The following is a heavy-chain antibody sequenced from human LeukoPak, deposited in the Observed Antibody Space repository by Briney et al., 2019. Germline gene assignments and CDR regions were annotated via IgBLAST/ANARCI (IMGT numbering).Heavy chain of an antibody. Sequence: GGSLRLSCSASGFVFSIYTMYWARQAPGKGLEWVASINHNGNVNYYVDSVKGRFTISRDNAKNSLYLQMSNLRAEDTAVYFCARGGGLDVWGQGATVTVSS. CDR3: ARGGGLDV. V-gene: IGHV3-7*03. CDR1: GFVFSIYT. D-gene: IGHD3-16*01. J-gene: IGHJ6*02. CDR2: INHNGNVN.